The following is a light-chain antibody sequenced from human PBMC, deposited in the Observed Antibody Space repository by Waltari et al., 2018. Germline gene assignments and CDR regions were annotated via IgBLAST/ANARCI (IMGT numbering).Light chain of an antibody. CDR2: DVS. CDR3: SSYTSSFIYV. CDR1: SSDVGGSNY. Sequence: QSALTQPASVSGSPGQSITISCTGTSSDVGGSNYVSWYQQHPGKAPKLMIYDVSNRPSGVSNRFSGSKSGNTASLTISGLQAEDEADYYCSSYTSSFIYVFGTGTKVTVL. V-gene: IGLV2-14*03. J-gene: IGLJ1*01.